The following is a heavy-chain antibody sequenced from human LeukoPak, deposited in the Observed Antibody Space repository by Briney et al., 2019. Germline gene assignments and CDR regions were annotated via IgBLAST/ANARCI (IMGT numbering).Heavy chain of an antibody. V-gene: IGHV3-30*02. CDR1: GFTFSSYG. J-gene: IGHJ4*02. CDR3: ASDSVTSTGNYFDY. D-gene: IGHD4-17*01. Sequence: GGSLRLSCAASGFTFSSYGMHWVRQAPGKGLEWVAFIRYDGSNKYYADSVKGRFTISRDNSKNTLYLQMNSLRAEDTAVYYCASDSVTSTGNYFDYWGQGTLVTVSS. CDR2: IRYDGSNK.